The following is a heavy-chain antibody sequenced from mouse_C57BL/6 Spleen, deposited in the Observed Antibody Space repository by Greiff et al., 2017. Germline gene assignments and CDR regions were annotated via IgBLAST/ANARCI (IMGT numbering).Heavy chain of an antibody. CDR1: GFSLSTSGMG. J-gene: IGHJ4*01. CDR3: ARREGGAMDY. CDR2: IYWDDDK. V-gene: IGHV8-12*01. Sequence: QVQLKESGPGILQSSQTLSLTCSFSGFSLSTSGMGVSWIRQPSGQGLEWLAYIYWDDDKRYNPSLKSRLTISKDTSRNQVFLTITSVDTADTSTYYCARREGGAMDYWGQGTSVTVSS. D-gene: IGHD3-3*01.